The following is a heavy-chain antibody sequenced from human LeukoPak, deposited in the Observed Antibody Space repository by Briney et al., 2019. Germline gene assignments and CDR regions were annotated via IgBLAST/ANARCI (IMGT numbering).Heavy chain of an antibody. J-gene: IGHJ4*02. CDR2: ISSSGDST. Sequence: GGSLRLSCAASGFTFSSYAMTWVRQAPGKGLEWVSIISSSGDSTYYADSMKGRFTISRDNSKNTLYLQMNSLRAEDTAIYYCAKGGIAAPPGTQYFDYWGQGILVTVSS. D-gene: IGHD6-13*01. CDR3: AKGGIAAPPGTQYFDY. V-gene: IGHV3-23*01. CDR1: GFTFSSYA.